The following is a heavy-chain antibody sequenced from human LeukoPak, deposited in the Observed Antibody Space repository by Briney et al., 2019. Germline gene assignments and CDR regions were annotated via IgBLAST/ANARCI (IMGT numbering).Heavy chain of an antibody. Sequence: GGSLRLSCAASGFTVSSKYMNWVRQAPGKGLEWVSVIYSGGSTYYADSVKGRFTLSRDNSKNTLFLQMNSFRAEDTAVYYCAREAVTRNYFDYWGQGTLVTVSS. D-gene: IGHD4-17*01. CDR2: IYSGGST. CDR1: GFTVSSKY. CDR3: AREAVTRNYFDY. J-gene: IGHJ4*02. V-gene: IGHV3-53*01.